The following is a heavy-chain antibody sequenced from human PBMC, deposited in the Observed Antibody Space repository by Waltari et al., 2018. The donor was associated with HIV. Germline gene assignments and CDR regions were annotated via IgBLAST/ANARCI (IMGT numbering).Heavy chain of an antibody. Sequence: QVQLVESGGDVVQPGGSLRLSCAVSGFTFSSYGMHWVRQAPGKGLEVMLFITYYGSNKYYADSVEGRFTISRDSSKNTLYLQMNGLRSEDTAVYYCAKDGYTPTYFDYWGQGTLVTVSS. J-gene: IGHJ4*02. CDR1: GFTFSSYG. V-gene: IGHV3-30*02. CDR2: ITYYGSNK. CDR3: AKDGYTPTYFDY. D-gene: IGHD1-1*01.